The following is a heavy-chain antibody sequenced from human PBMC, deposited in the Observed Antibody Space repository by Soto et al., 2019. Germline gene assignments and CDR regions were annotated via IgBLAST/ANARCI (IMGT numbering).Heavy chain of an antibody. D-gene: IGHD3-10*01. J-gene: IGHJ5*02. CDR2: IYYSGST. Sequence: SETLSLTCTVSGGSVSSGSYYWSWIRQPPGRGLEWIGYIYYSGSTNYNPSLKSRVTISVDTSKNQFSLKLSSVTAADTAVYYCARDEFGVNWFDPWGQGTLVTVSS. CDR3: ARDEFGVNWFDP. CDR1: GGSVSSGSYY. V-gene: IGHV4-61*01.